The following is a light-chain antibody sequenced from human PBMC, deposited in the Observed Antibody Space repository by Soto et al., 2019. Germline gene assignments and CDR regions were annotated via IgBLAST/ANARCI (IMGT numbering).Light chain of an antibody. Sequence: DIQMTQSPSSLSASVGDRVTITCQASQDIKNYLNWYQQKPGKTPNLLIYDASNLKTGVPSRFSGSGSGTHFTFTISSLQPEDIATYYCQHYDHLPPLSFGGGTKVEIK. J-gene: IGKJ4*01. V-gene: IGKV1-33*01. CDR3: QHYDHLPPLS. CDR1: QDIKNY. CDR2: DAS.